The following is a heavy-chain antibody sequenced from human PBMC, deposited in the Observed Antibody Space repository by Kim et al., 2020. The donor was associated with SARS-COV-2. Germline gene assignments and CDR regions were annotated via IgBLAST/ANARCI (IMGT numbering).Heavy chain of an antibody. V-gene: IGHV3-23*01. D-gene: IGHD5-12*01. J-gene: IGHJ4*02. CDR1: GFTFSSYA. CDR2: ISGSGGST. Sequence: GGSLRLSCAASGFTFSSYAMSWVRQAPGKGLEWVSAISGSGGSTYYADSVKGRFTISRDNSKNTLYLQMNSLRAEDTAVYYCAKLSSVLVYSGYDRVDYWGQGTLVTVSS. CDR3: AKLSSVLVYSGYDRVDY.